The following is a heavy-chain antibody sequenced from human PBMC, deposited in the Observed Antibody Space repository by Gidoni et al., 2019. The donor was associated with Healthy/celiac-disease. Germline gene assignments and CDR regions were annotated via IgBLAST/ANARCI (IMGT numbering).Heavy chain of an antibody. Sequence: QLQLQESGPGLVKPSETLSLTCTVSGGSISSSSYYWGWIRQPPGKGLEWIGSIYYSGSTYYNPSLKSRVTISVDTSKNQFSLKLSSVTAADTAVYYCASLYYDYIWGSYENYYFDYWGQGTLVTVSS. V-gene: IGHV4-39*01. CDR1: GGSISSSSYY. CDR2: IYYSGST. J-gene: IGHJ4*02. CDR3: ASLYYDYIWGSYENYYFDY. D-gene: IGHD3-16*01.